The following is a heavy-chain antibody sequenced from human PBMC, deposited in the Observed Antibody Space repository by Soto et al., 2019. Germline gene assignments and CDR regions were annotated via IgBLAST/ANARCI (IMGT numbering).Heavy chain of an antibody. CDR1: GFTFDDYA. Sequence: EVQLVESGGGLVQPGRSLRLSCVASGFTFDDYAMHWVRQVPGKGLEWVAGISWDSGSIGYAGSVKGRCTIARDNAKKALSLQMKSLRPEDTALYYCVKKVTISGVITNDAFDIWGQGTMVTVSS. D-gene: IGHD3-3*01. CDR3: VKKVTISGVITNDAFDI. V-gene: IGHV3-9*01. J-gene: IGHJ3*02. CDR2: ISWDSGSI.